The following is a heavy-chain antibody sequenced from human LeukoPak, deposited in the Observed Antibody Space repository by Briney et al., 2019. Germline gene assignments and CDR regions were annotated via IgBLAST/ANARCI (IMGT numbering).Heavy chain of an antibody. V-gene: IGHV3-21*01. CDR1: GFTFSSYS. Sequence: GGSLRLSCAASGFTFSSYSMNWVRQAPGKGLEWVSSISSSSSYIYYADSVKGRFTISRDNAKNSLYLQMNSLRAEDTAVYYCARGPGTTPFDHWGQGTLVTVSS. D-gene: IGHD4-17*01. CDR3: ARGPGTTPFDH. J-gene: IGHJ4*02. CDR2: ISSSSSYI.